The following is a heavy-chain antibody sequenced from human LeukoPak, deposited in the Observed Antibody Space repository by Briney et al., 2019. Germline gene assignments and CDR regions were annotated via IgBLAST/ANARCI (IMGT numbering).Heavy chain of an antibody. J-gene: IGHJ4*02. CDR3: AKKLMGGSYTFDH. D-gene: IGHD3-16*01. CDR2: IQYNKIFT. V-gene: IGHV3-30*02. CDR1: GFTFSSYA. Sequence: GGSLRLSCAASGFTFSSYAMSWVRRAPGMGLKWMTFIQYNKIFTLYTDSVKGRFTISRDDSKNTVHLQMNSLRDEDTAVYYWAKKLMGGSYTFDHWGQGIQVIVSS.